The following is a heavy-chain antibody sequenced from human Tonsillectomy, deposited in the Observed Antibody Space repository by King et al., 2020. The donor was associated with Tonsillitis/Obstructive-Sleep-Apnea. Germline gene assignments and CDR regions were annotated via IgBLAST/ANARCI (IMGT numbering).Heavy chain of an antibody. J-gene: IGHJ4*02. V-gene: IGHV3-20*04. D-gene: IGHD3-10*01. CDR3: ARDLRGVENNYYGSGSPDY. Sequence: VQLVESGGAVVRPGGSLRLSCAGSGFPFDNYGMSWVRQAPGKGLGWVSDINWNGGSTGYAAPVKGRLTISRDNAKNSLYLQMNSLRAEDTALYYCARDLRGVENNYYGSGSPDYWGQGTLVTVSS. CDR2: INWNGGST. CDR1: GFPFDNYG.